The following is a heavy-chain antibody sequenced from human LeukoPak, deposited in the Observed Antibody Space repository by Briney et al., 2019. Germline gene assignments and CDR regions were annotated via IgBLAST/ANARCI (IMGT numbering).Heavy chain of an antibody. CDR1: GGSISSSSYY. J-gene: IGHJ3*02. D-gene: IGHD5/OR15-5a*01. V-gene: IGHV4-39*07. Sequence: ASETLSLTCTVSGGSISSSSYYWGWIRQPPGKGLEWIGSIYYSGSTYYNPSLKSRVTISVDTSKNQFSLKLTSVTAADTAVYYCARDKGLPQAFDIWGQGTMVTVSS. CDR3: ARDKGLPQAFDI. CDR2: IYYSGST.